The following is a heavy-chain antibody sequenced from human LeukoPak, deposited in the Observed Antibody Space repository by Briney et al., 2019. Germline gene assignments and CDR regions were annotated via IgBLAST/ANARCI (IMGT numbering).Heavy chain of an antibody. CDR2: IYYSGST. V-gene: IGHV4-39*01. CDR3: ARGTIFGVVPDY. D-gene: IGHD3-3*01. Sequence: SETLSLTCTVSGGSLSSSSYYWGWLRQPPGTGLGWIGSIYYSGSTYYNPSLKSRVTISVDTSKNQFSLKLSSVTAADTAVYHCARGTIFGVVPDYWGQGTLVTVSS. CDR1: GGSLSSSSYY. J-gene: IGHJ4*02.